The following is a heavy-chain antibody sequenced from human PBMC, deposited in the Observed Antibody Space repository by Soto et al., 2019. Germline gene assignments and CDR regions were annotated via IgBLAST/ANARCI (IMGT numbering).Heavy chain of an antibody. J-gene: IGHJ5*02. CDR1: GFTVSSNY. D-gene: IGHD5-18*01. CDR3: ARGYSYVSSGFDP. Sequence: EVQLVESGGGLIQPGGSLRLSCAASGFTVSSNYMSWVRQAPGKGLEWVSVIYSGGSTYYADSVKGRFTISRDNSKNTLYRQMNSLRAEHTAVYYCARGYSYVSSGFDPWGQGTLVTVSS. CDR2: IYSGGST. V-gene: IGHV3-53*01.